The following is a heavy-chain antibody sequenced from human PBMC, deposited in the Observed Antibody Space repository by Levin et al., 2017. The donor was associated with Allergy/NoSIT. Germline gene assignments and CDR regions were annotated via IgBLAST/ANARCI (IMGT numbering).Heavy chain of an antibody. CDR1: FVSITSYY. CDR2: LSPRGPP. CDR3: ARGLAREEAAGTLKYYYVMDV. V-gene: IGHV4-4*07. D-gene: IGHD6-13*01. J-gene: IGHJ6*02. Sequence: LLLSFSFSFVSITSYYLIFIRHPACSFLSFLGRLSPRGPPTSNPSLKSRVTMSVDTSKNQFSLKLNSVTAADTAVYYCARGLAREEAAGTLKYYYVMDVWGQGTTVTVSS.